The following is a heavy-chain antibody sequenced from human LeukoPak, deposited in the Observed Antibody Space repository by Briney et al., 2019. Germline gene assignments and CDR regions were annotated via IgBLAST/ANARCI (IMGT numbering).Heavy chain of an antibody. CDR3: AREGGYSYGYRPFDY. D-gene: IGHD5-18*01. V-gene: IGHV4-38-2*02. CDR2: IYHSGST. CDR1: GYSISSGYY. Sequence: SETLSLTCTVSGYSISSGYYCGWIRQPPGKGLEWSGSIYHSGSTYYNPSLKSRVTISVDTSKNQFSLKLSSVTAADTAVYYCAREGGYSYGYRPFDYWGQGTLVTVSS. J-gene: IGHJ4*02.